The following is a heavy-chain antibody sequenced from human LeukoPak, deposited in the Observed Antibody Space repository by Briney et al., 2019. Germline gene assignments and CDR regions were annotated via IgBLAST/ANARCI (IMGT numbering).Heavy chain of an antibody. V-gene: IGHV4-34*01. Sequence: SETLSLTCAVYGGSFSVYYWSWIRQPPGKGLEWIGEIDHSGSTNYNPSLKSRVTISVDTSKSQFSLKLSSVTAADTAVYYCARRGSAAALGYWGQGTLVTVSS. CDR2: IDHSGST. J-gene: IGHJ4*02. D-gene: IGHD6-13*01. CDR1: GGSFSVYY. CDR3: ARRGSAAALGY.